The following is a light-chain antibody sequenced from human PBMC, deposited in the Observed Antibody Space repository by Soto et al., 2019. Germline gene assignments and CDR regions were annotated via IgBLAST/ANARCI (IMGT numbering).Light chain of an antibody. CDR3: NSYAGSNIYV. J-gene: IGLJ1*01. CDR2: EVN. CDR1: SSDVGGYNF. V-gene: IGLV2-8*01. Sequence: QSALTQRPSASGSPGQSVTISCTGTSSDVGGYNFVSWYQHHPGKAPKLIIYEVNKRPSGVPNRFSGSKSGNTASLTVSGLQAEDEADYYCNSYAGSNIYVFGTGTKLTVL.